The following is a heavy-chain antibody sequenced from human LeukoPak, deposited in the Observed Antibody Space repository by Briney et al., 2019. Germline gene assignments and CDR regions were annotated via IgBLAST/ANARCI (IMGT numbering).Heavy chain of an antibody. CDR1: GFTFSSYG. D-gene: IGHD4-23*01. J-gene: IGHJ4*02. CDR2: IRYDGSNK. V-gene: IGHV3-30*02. CDR3: AKEPEGVATGIDY. Sequence: GGSLRLSCAASGFTFSSYGMHWVRQAPGKGLEWVAFIRYDGSNKYYADSVKGRFTISRDNSKNTLYLQMNSLRAEDTAVYYCAKEPEGVATGIDYWGQGTLVTVSS.